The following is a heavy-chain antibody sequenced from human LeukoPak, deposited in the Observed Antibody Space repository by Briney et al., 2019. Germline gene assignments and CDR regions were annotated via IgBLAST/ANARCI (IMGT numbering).Heavy chain of an antibody. CDR2: ISGSGGST. CDR3: AKSQGSYRKFTYYFDY. CDR1: GFTFSSYA. V-gene: IGHV3-23*01. D-gene: IGHD1-26*01. Sequence: PGGSLRLSCAASGFTFSSYAMSWVRQAPGKGLEWVSAISGSGGSTYYADSVKGRFTIPRDNSKNTLYLQMNSLRAEDTAVYYCAKSQGSYRKFTYYFDYWGQGTLVTVSS. J-gene: IGHJ4*02.